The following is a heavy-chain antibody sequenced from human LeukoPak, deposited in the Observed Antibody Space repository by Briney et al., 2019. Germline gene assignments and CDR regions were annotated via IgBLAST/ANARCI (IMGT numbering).Heavy chain of an antibody. D-gene: IGHD4-17*01. J-gene: IGHJ4*02. CDR3: AILKQKPALYGDSVFSPTGDY. CDR1: GGTFSSYA. Sequence: SVKVSCKASGGTFSSYAISWVRQAPGQGLEWMGGIIPIFGTANYAQKFQGRVTITADESTSTAYMELSSLRSEDTAVYYCAILKQKPALYGDSVFSPTGDYWGQGTLVTVSS. V-gene: IGHV1-69*13. CDR2: IIPIFGTA.